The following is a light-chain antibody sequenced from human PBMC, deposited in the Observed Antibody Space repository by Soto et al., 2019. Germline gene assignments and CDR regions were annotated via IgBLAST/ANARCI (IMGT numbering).Light chain of an antibody. CDR2: GSS. V-gene: IGKV3-20*01. Sequence: VLTQSPGTRSLSPGERATLSCRASQSVSNNYLAWYQQKPGQAPRLLIFGSSDRATGIPDRFSGSGSGTDFTLTISRLEPEDFAVYYCQQYGSSPPYTFGQGTKLEIK. CDR3: QQYGSSPPYT. CDR1: QSVSNNY. J-gene: IGKJ2*01.